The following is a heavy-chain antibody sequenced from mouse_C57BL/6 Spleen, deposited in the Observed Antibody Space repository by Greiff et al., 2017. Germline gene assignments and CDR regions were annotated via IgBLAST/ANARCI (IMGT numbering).Heavy chain of an antibody. D-gene: IGHD1-1*02. V-gene: IGHV5-17*01. CDR2: ISSGSSTI. Sequence: EVKLMESGGGLVKPGGSLKLSCAASGFTFSDYGMHWVRQAPEKGLEWVAYISSGSSTIYYADTVKGRFTISRDNAKNTLFLQMTSLRSEDTAMYYCAMAVAYAMDYWGQGTSVTVSS. CDR3: AMAVAYAMDY. J-gene: IGHJ4*01. CDR1: GFTFSDYG.